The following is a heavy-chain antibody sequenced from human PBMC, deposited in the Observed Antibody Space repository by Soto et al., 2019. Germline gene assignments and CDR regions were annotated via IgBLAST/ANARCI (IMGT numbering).Heavy chain of an antibody. CDR3: VILALGKFDF. Sequence: SETLSLTCTVSGGSISSGGYYWSWIRQHPGKGLEWIGYIFYSGTTYYNPSLKSRVTISVDTSKNQFSLKLSSVTAEDTALYYCVILALGKFDFWGQGTLVTSPQ. V-gene: IGHV4-31*03. J-gene: IGHJ4*02. CDR2: IFYSGTT. CDR1: GGSISSGGYY. D-gene: IGHD1-26*01.